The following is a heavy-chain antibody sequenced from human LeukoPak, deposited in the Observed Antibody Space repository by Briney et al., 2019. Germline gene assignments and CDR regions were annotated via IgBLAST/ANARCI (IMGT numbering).Heavy chain of an antibody. CDR3: ARPKQQMVPSYEY. Sequence: PGGSLRLSCAASGFTFSSYAMHWVRQAPGKGLEWVAVISYDGSNKYYADSVKGRFTISGDNSKNTLYLQVDSLRAEDTAAYYCARPKQQMVPSYEYWGQGTLVTVSS. J-gene: IGHJ4*02. CDR2: ISYDGSNK. CDR1: GFTFSSYA. D-gene: IGHD6-13*01. V-gene: IGHV3-30-3*01.